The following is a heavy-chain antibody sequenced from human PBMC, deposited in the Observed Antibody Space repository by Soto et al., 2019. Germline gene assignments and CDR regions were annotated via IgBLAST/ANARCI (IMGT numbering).Heavy chain of an antibody. CDR3: ARGIQLWSLPGY. V-gene: IGHV3-13*01. Sequence: EVQLVESGGGLVQPGGSLRLSCAASGFTLSAHDMHWVRQGTGKGLKWVSAIGTGGDTYYAASVKGRFTVSRENAGNSFYLQMNSLRADDTAVYYCARGIQLWSLPGYWGQGTPVTVSS. CDR2: IGTGGDT. CDR1: GFTLSAHD. J-gene: IGHJ4*02. D-gene: IGHD5-18*01.